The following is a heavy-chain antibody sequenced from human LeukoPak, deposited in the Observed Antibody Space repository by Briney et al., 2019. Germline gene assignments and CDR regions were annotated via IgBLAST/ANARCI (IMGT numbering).Heavy chain of an antibody. Sequence: GGSLRLSCAASGFTFSSYAMSWVRQAPGKGLEWVSYISSSGSTIYYADSVKGRFTISRDNAKNTLYLQMNSLRAEDTAVYYCARVWEQWLATMDVWGKGTTVTVSS. D-gene: IGHD6-19*01. CDR2: ISSSGSTI. V-gene: IGHV3-48*04. J-gene: IGHJ6*03. CDR3: ARVWEQWLATMDV. CDR1: GFTFSSYA.